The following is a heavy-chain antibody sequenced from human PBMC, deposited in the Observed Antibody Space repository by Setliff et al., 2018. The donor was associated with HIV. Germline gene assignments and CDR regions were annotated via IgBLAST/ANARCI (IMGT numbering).Heavy chain of an antibody. CDR3: ARHEAVAGKVNYYYGMDV. V-gene: IGHV4-39*01. J-gene: IGHJ6*02. CDR2: IYYSGST. D-gene: IGHD6-19*01. CDR1: GGSISSSSYY. Sequence: SETLSLTCTVSGGSISSSSYYWGWIRQPPGKGLEWIGSIYYSGSTYYNPSLKSRVTISVDTSKNQFSLKLSSVTAADTAVYYCARHEAVAGKVNYYYGMDVWGQGTTVTVSS.